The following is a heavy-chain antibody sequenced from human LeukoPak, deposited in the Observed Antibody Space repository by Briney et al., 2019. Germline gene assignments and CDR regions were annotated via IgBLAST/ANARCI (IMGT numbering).Heavy chain of an antibody. CDR1: GFTFDNYA. CDR3: ARAYKDRSLAGKKEFFQH. Sequence: AGGSLRLSCAASGFTFDNYAMNWVRQVPGKGLEWISLISWSSGTIGYADSVKGRFTISRDNANNFLYLQMNSLRAEDTALYYCARAYKDRSLAGKKEFFQHWGQGTLVTVSS. V-gene: IGHV3-9*01. CDR2: ISWSSGTI. D-gene: IGHD6-19*01. J-gene: IGHJ1*01.